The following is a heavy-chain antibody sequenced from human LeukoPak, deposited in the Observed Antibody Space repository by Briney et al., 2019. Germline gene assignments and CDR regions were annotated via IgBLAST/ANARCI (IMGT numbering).Heavy chain of an antibody. CDR2: VSNSGST. CDR3: ARAGSTPFDY. V-gene: IGHV4-59*01. J-gene: IGHJ4*02. D-gene: IGHD1-7*01. CDR1: GDSISSYY. Sequence: SETLSLTCTVSGDSISSYYWNWIRQPPGKGLEWIGYVSNSGSTKYNPSLNSRVLISSDTSKNLFSLKLSSVTAADTAVYYCARAGSTPFDYWSQGTLVTVSS.